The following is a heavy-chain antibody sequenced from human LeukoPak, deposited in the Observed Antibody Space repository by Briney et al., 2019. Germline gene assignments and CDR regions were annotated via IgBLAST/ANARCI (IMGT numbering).Heavy chain of an antibody. D-gene: IGHD3-22*01. CDR3: ARRYDSYPLDY. J-gene: IGHJ4*02. Sequence: SETLSLTCAVYGGSFSGYYWSRIRQPPGKGLEWIGEINHSGSTNYNPSLKSRVTISVDTSKNQFSLKLSSVTAADTAVYYCARRYDSYPLDYWGQGTLVTVSS. CDR2: INHSGST. CDR1: GGSFSGYY. V-gene: IGHV4-34*01.